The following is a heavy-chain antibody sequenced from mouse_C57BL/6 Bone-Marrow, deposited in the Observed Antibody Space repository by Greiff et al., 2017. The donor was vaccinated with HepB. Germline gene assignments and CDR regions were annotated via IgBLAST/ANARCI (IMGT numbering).Heavy chain of an antibody. CDR2: TFYSGIT. D-gene: IGHD2-3*01. Sequence: EVHLVESGPSLVRPSQTLSLTCTVTGFSINSDCNWIWIRQFPGNKLEYIGYTFYSGITYYNPSLESRTYITRDTSKNQFSLKLSSVTTEDTATYYCAVDGYYGGGFAYWGQGTLVTVSA. J-gene: IGHJ3*01. CDR3: AVDGYYGGGFAY. V-gene: IGHV3-3*01. CDR1: GFSINSDCN.